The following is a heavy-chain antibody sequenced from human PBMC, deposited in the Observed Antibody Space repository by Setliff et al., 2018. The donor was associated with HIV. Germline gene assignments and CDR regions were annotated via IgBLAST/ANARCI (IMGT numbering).Heavy chain of an antibody. CDR3: NTYYGSGSYYYYYYYMDV. J-gene: IGHJ6*03. V-gene: IGHV3-49*04. CDR1: GFTFVDYA. CDR2: IRSKTYGGTT. D-gene: IGHD3-10*01. Sequence: GGSLRLSCTASGFTFVDYAMAWVRQAPGKGLEWVGFIRSKTYGGTTEYAASVKGRFTISRDDSKNIAYLQMNSLKTEDTAIYYCNTYYGSGSYYYYYYYMDVWGKGTTVTVSS.